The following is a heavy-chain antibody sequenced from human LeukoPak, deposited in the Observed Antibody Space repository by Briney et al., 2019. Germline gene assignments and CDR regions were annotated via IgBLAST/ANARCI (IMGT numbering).Heavy chain of an antibody. V-gene: IGHV3-9*01. CDR3: AKEGGYYYDSSGYYYDY. CDR1: GFTFDDYA. D-gene: IGHD3-22*01. Sequence: GRSLRLSCAASGFTFDDYAMHWVRQAPGKGLEWVLGISWNSGSIGYADSVKGRFTISRDNAKNSLYLQMNSLRAEDTALYYCAKEGGYYYDSSGYYYDYWGQGTLVTVSS. J-gene: IGHJ4*02. CDR2: ISWNSGSI.